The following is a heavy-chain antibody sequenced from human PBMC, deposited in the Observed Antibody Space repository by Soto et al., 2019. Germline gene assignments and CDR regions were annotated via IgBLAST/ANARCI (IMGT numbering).Heavy chain of an antibody. V-gene: IGHV3-15*01. D-gene: IGHD4-17*01. CDR1: GFTFSNAW. CDR3: TTADGAAPSRIDYGDYFDY. Sequence: GGSLRLSCAASGFTFSNAWMSWVRQAPGKGLEWVGRIKSKTDGGTTDYAAPVKGRFTISRDDSKNTLDLQMNSLKTEDTAVYYCTTADGAAPSRIDYGDYFDYWGQGTLVTVSS. CDR2: IKSKTDGGTT. J-gene: IGHJ4*02.